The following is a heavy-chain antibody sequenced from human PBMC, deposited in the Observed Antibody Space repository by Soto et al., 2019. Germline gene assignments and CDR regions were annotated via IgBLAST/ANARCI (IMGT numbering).Heavy chain of an antibody. J-gene: IGHJ6*04. V-gene: IGHV1-18*01. D-gene: IGHD6-13*01. Sequence: ASVKVSCKASGYTFTSYGISWVRQAPGQGIERKGWISAYNGNTNYVQKLQGRVTMTTDTSTSTVYMEMRSLRSDDTAVYYCARDHGSSWVRYYYYYGMDVWGKGTTVTVFS. CDR3: ARDHGSSWVRYYYYYGMDV. CDR2: ISAYNGNT. CDR1: GYTFTSYG.